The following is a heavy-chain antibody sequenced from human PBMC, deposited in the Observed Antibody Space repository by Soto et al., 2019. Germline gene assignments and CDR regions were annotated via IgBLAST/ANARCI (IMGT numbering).Heavy chain of an antibody. Sequence: QVQLVQSGAEVKKPGASVKVSCKASGYTFTSYGISWVRQAPGQGLEWMGWISVYNGNTNYAQKLQGRVTMTTDTXPSTAYMELRSMRSTDTASYCWARGRGYVDYDSGYWGQGTLVTVSS. CDR2: ISVYNGNT. D-gene: IGHD4-17*01. CDR1: GYTFTSYG. J-gene: IGHJ4*02. V-gene: IGHV1-18*01. CDR3: ARGRGYVDYDSGY.